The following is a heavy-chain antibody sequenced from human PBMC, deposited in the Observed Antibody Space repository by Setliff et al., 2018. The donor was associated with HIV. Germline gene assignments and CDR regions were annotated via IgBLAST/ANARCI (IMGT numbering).Heavy chain of an antibody. CDR2: IRYDGSNK. D-gene: IGHD1-1*01. V-gene: IGHV3-30*02. J-gene: IGHJ6*02. CDR3: ARDQFTWNDHDQNNHYYGMDV. Sequence: GGSLRLSCEASGFTFSSYGMHWVRQAPGKGLEWVAFIRYDGSNKYDADSVKGRFTISRDNSKNTLYLQMNSLRAEDTAVYYCARDQFTWNDHDQNNHYYGMDVWGQGTTVTVSS. CDR1: GFTFSSYG.